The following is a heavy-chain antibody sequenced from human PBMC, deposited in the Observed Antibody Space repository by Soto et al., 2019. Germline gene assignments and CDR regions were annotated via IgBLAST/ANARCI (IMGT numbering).Heavy chain of an antibody. CDR3: ARLLYYDILTGSYYYYGMDV. J-gene: IGHJ6*02. D-gene: IGHD3-9*01. V-gene: IGHV5-10-1*01. CDR2: IDPSDSYT. CDR1: GYSFTSYW. Sequence: GESLKISCKGSGYSFTSYWISWVRQMPGKGLEWMGRIDPSDSYTNYSPSFQGHVTISADKSISTAYLQWSSLEASDTAMYYCARLLYYDILTGSYYYYGMDVWGQGTTVTVSS.